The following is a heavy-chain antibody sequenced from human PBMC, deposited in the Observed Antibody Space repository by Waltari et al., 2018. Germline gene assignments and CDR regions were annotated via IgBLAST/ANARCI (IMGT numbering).Heavy chain of an antibody. CDR2: IDWDDDK. V-gene: IGHV2-70*04. CDR3: ARIKDGYYFDY. Sequence: QVTLKESGPALVKPTQTLTLTCTFSGFSLSTSGMRVSWIRQPPGKALEWLARIDWDDDKFYSTSLKTRLSISKDTSKNQVVLTMTNMDPVDTATYYCARIKDGYYFDYWGQGTLVTVSS. CDR1: GFSLSTSGMR. J-gene: IGHJ4*02.